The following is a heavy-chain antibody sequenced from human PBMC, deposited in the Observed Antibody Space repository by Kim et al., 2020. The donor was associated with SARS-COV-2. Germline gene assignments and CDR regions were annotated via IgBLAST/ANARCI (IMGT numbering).Heavy chain of an antibody. J-gene: IGHJ4*02. CDR3: ARGRGLRYFDWLLSGRSY. D-gene: IGHD3-9*01. V-gene: IGHV4-34*01. Sequence: SETLSLTCAVYGGSFSGYYWSWIRQPPGKGLEWIGEINHSGSTNYNPSLKSRVTISVDTSKNQFSLKLSSVTAADTAVYYCARGRGLRYFDWLLSGRSYWGQGTLVTVSS. CDR1: GGSFSGYY. CDR2: INHSGST.